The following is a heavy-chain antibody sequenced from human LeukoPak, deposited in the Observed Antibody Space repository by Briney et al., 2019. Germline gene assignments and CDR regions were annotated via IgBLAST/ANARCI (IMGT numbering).Heavy chain of an antibody. V-gene: IGHV3-48*03. D-gene: IGHD3-10*01. J-gene: IGHJ6*02. CDR1: GFTLSGYE. CDR2: ISTSGTII. Sequence: GGSLRLSCAASGFTLSGYEMNWVRQAPGKGLDWVSYISTSGTIIYYADSVKGRFTVSRDNAKNSLYLQMNSLRAEDTAVYYCARGLWGRGVMDYYGMDVWGQGTTVTVSS. CDR3: ARGLWGRGVMDYYGMDV.